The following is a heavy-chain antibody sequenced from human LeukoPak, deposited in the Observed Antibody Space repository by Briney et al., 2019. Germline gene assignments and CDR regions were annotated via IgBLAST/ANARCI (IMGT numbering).Heavy chain of an antibody. CDR1: GFTFSSYW. Sequence: GGSLRLYCAASGFTFSSYWMNWARQAPGKGLEWVASINHNGNVNYYVDSVKGRFTISRDNAKNSLYLQMSNLRAEDTAVYFCARGGGLDVWGQGATVTVSS. J-gene: IGHJ6*02. D-gene: IGHD3-16*01. CDR2: INHNGNVN. V-gene: IGHV3-7*03. CDR3: ARGGGLDV.